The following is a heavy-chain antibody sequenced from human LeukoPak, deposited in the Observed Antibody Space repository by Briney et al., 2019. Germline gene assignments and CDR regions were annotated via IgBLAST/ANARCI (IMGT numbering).Heavy chain of an antibody. CDR2: IYYSGST. Sequence: SETLSLTCTVSGGSISSGVYYWSWIRQHPGKGLEWIGYIYYSGSTYYNPSLKSRVTISVDTSKNQFSLKLSSVTAADTAVYYCARDRMAAAFRYWGQGTLVTVSS. D-gene: IGHD6-13*01. J-gene: IGHJ4*02. V-gene: IGHV4-31*03. CDR1: GGSISSGVYY. CDR3: ARDRMAAAFRY.